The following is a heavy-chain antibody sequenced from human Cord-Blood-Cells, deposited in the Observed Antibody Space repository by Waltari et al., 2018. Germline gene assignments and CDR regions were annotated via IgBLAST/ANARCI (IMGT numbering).Heavy chain of an antibody. CDR2: IYHSGST. CDR1: GYSISSGYY. V-gene: IGHV4-38-2*01. D-gene: IGHD3-9*01. CDR3: ARRDDILTGYIFDY. J-gene: IGHJ4*02. Sequence: QVQLQESGPGLVKPSETLSLTCAVSGYSISSGYYWGWIRQPPGKGLEWIGSIYHSGSTYDNPALRSRVTISVDTSKNQFSLKLSSVTAADTAVYYCARRDDILTGYIFDYWGQGTLVTVSS.